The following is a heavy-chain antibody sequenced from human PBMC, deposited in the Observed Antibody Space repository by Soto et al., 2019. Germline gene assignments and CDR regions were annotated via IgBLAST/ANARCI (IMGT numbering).Heavy chain of an antibody. V-gene: IGHV1-69*12. Sequence: QVQLVQSGAEVKKPGSSVKFSCKASGVTFSSYAISWVRQAPGQGLEWMGGIIPIFGTANYAQKFQGRVTIPADESTSTAYMGLSSLRSDDTAVYCWARPAAGTGSYCYGMDVWCQGTRVTVSS. CDR1: GVTFSSYA. CDR3: ARPAAGTGSYCYGMDV. D-gene: IGHD6-13*01. J-gene: IGHJ6*02. CDR2: IIPIFGTA.